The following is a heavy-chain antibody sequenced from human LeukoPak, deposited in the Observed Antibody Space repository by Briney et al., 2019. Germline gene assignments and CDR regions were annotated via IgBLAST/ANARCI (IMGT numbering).Heavy chain of an antibody. CDR1: GFTFSTSW. D-gene: IGHD1-26*01. CDR3: ARAAYAGSPTSFDY. Sequence: GGSLRRSCAASGFTFSTSWMSWVRQAPGKGLEWVATIKQDGSEKYYVDSVKGRFTISRGNAKISLYLQMNSLRAEDTAVYYCARAAYAGSPTSFDYWGQGTLVTVSS. CDR2: IKQDGSEK. V-gene: IGHV3-7*04. J-gene: IGHJ4*02.